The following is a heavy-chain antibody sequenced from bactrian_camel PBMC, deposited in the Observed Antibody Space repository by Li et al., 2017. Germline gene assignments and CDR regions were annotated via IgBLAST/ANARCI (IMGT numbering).Heavy chain of an antibody. V-gene: IGHV3S1*01. D-gene: IGHD7*01. Sequence: HVQLVESGGGLVQPGGSLRLSCAASGYTSPCMGWFRQAPGKEREGVAAIYFYRTGASTFYADSVKGRFIISRDDAKNTLFLQLNRLEFEDTAMYYCAAGGGPEYTYWGQGTQVTVS. CDR3: AAGGGPEYTY. CDR1: GYTSPC. CDR2: IYFYRTGAST. J-gene: IGHJ4*01.